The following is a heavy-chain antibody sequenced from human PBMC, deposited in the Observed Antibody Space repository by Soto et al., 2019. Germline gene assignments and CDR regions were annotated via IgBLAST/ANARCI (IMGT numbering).Heavy chain of an antibody. CDR1: GDSVSSNSAA. D-gene: IGHD2-15*01. CDR2: TYYRSKWYN. J-gene: IGHJ6*03. CDR3: ARGGLPAAAGDYYYYMDV. V-gene: IGHV6-1*01. Sequence: SQTLSLTCAISGDSVSSNSAAWNWIRQSPSRGLEWLGRTYYRSKWYNDYAVSVKSRITINPDTSKNQFSLQLDSVTPEDTAVYYCARGGLPAAAGDYYYYMDVWGKGTTVTVS.